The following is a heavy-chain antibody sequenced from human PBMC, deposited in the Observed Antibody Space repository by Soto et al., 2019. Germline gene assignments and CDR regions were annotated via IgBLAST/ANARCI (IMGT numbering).Heavy chain of an antibody. D-gene: IGHD5-18*01. CDR1: GDTFSNYA. V-gene: IGHV1-69*13. CDR2: IVPIFDSP. J-gene: IGHJ4*02. Sequence: SLKVSCKASGDTFSNYAISWVRQAPGQGLEWMGGIVPIFDSPNYAQRFQGRVTFTADESTTTAYMELSSLRSEDTAVYYCARVADTAMVSGYFDYWGQGTLVTVPQ. CDR3: ARVADTAMVSGYFDY.